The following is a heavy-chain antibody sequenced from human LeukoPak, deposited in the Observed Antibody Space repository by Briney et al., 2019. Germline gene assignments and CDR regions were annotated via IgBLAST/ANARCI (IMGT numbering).Heavy chain of an antibody. V-gene: IGHV5-51*01. CDR3: ARLSSPLPAAMPNFDY. D-gene: IGHD2-2*01. CDR2: IYPGDSDT. J-gene: IGHJ4*02. CDR1: GYSFTSYW. Sequence: GESLKISCKGSGYSFTSYWIGWVRQMPGKGLEWMGTIYPGDSDTRYSPSFQGQVTISADKSISTAYLQWSSLKASDTAMYYCARLSSPLPAAMPNFDYWGQGTLVTVSS.